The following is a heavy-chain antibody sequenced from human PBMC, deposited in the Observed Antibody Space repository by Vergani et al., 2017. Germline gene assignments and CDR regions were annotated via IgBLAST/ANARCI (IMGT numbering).Heavy chain of an antibody. CDR2: IYYSGST. D-gene: IGHD2-15*01. CDR3: ARGPYCSGGSCYYNWFDP. J-gene: IGHJ5*02. Sequence: QVQLQESGPGLVKPSQTLSLTCTVSGGSISSGGYYWSWVRQHPGKGLEWIGYIYYSGSTYYNPSLKSRVTISVDTSKNQFSLKLSSVTAADTAVYYCARGPYCSGGSCYYNWFDPWGQGTLVTVSS. CDR1: GGSISSGGYY. V-gene: IGHV4-31*03.